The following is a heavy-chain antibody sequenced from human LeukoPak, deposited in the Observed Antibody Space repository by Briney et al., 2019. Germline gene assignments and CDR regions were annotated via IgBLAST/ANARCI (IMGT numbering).Heavy chain of an antibody. J-gene: IGHJ4*02. CDR2: ISAYNGNT. Sequence: GASVKVSCKASGYTFTNYGISWVRQAPGQGLEWMGRISAYNGNTNYAQRLQGRVTVTTETSTSTAYMELRSLRPDDTAKYYCARKPTAYPNDYWGQGTLVTVSS. CDR3: ARKPTAYPNDY. V-gene: IGHV1-18*04. D-gene: IGHD4/OR15-4a*01. CDR1: GYTFTNYG.